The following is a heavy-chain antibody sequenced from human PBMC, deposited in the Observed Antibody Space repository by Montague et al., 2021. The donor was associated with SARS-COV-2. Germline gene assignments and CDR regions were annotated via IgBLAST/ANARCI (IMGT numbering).Heavy chain of an antibody. CDR1: GGSFSGYY. J-gene: IGHJ3*01. V-gene: IGHV4-34*01. CDR3: ARGQVTIFGVLIMLPAAGAVDV. Sequence: SETLSLTCAVYGGSFSGYYWTWIRQPPGKGLEWVGEINDRGSTNYNPSFEGRLTMSVDTSKNQFSLRLKSVSAADTAVYYCARGQVTIFGVLIMLPAAGAVDVWGQGTMVTVSS. CDR2: INDRGST. D-gene: IGHD3-3*01.